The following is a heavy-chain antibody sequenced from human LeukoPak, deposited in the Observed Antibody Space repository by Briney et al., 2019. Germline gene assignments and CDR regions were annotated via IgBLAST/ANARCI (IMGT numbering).Heavy chain of an antibody. J-gene: IGHJ4*02. CDR2: IKQDGSKK. Sequence: GGSLRLSCAASGFTVSSNYMSWVRQAPGKGLEWVANIKQDGSKKNYVDSVKGRFTISRDNAKNSLYLQMNSLRAEDTAVYYCATPLDYYDSSGYHQGGDWGQGTLVTVSS. CDR3: ATPLDYYDSSGYHQGGD. D-gene: IGHD3-22*01. V-gene: IGHV3-7*03. CDR1: GFTVSSNY.